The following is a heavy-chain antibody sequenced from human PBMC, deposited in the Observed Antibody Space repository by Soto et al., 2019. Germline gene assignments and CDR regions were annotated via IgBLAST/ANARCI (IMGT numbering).Heavy chain of an antibody. CDR2: ISSSGSTI. Sequence: QPGGSLRLSCAASGFTFSSYEMNWVRQAPGKGLEWVSYISSSGSTIYYADSVKGRFTISRDNAKNSLYLQMNSLRAEDTAVYYCAREVYYDSSGYSEHGMDVWGQGTTVTVS. V-gene: IGHV3-48*03. D-gene: IGHD3-22*01. CDR3: AREVYYDSSGYSEHGMDV. CDR1: GFTFSSYE. J-gene: IGHJ6*02.